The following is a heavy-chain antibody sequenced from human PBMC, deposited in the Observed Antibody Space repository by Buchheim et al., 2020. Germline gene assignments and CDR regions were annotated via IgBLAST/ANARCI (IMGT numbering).Heavy chain of an antibody. V-gene: IGHV3-23*01. CDR1: GFTFSSYA. CDR3: AKHQFSYYDFWSGYYAP. Sequence: EVQLLESGGGLVQPGGSLSLSCAASGFTFSSYAMSWVRQAPGKGLEWVSAISGSGVSTYYADSLKGRFTISRDNSKNTLYLQMNSLRAEDTAVYYCAKHQFSYYDFWSGYYAPWGQGTL. J-gene: IGHJ5*02. D-gene: IGHD3-3*01. CDR2: ISGSGVST.